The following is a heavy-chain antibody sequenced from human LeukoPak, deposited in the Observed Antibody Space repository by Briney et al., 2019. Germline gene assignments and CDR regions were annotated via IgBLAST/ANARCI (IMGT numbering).Heavy chain of an antibody. CDR2: INHSGST. CDR3: ARLPRP. CDR1: GGPFSGYY. J-gene: IGHJ5*02. V-gene: IGHV4-34*01. Sequence: PSETLSLTCAVYGGPFSGYYWSWIRQPPGKGLEWIGEINHSGSTNYNPSLKSRVTISVDTSKNQFSLKLSSVTAADTAVYYCARLPRPWGQGTLVTVSS.